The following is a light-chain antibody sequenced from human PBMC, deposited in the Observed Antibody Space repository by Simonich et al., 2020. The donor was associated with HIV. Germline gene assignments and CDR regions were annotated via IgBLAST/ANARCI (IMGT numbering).Light chain of an antibody. CDR1: SSDVGAYNY. Sequence: QSALPQPASVSGSPGQPITISCTGTSSDVGAYNYVSWYQQHPGKAPKHMIYDVTKRPPGVSHRFSGSKSGNTASLTISGLQADDEADYYCSSYTSSSTWVFGGGTKLTVL. CDR2: DVT. CDR3: SSYTSSSTWV. J-gene: IGLJ3*02. V-gene: IGLV2-14*01.